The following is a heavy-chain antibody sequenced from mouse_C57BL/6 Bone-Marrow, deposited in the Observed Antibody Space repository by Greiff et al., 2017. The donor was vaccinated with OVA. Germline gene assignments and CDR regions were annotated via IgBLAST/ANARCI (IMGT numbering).Heavy chain of an antibody. V-gene: IGHV1-82*01. Sequence: QVQLQQSGPELVKPGASVKISCKASGYAFSSSWMNWVKRRPGKGLEWIGRIYPGDGDTNSNGKFKGKATLTADKSSSTAYMQLSSLTSEDSSVYFCARWVLRYYYFDYWGQGTTLTVSS. CDR3: ARWVLRYYYFDY. CDR1: GYAFSSSW. D-gene: IGHD1-1*01. CDR2: IYPGDGDT. J-gene: IGHJ2*01.